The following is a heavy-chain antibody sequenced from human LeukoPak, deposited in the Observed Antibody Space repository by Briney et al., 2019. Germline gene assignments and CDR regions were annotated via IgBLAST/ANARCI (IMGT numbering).Heavy chain of an antibody. J-gene: IGHJ4*02. D-gene: IGHD6-19*01. CDR3: ARDRSSGWSPFDY. Sequence: GGSLRLSCAASGFTFSSYGMHWVRQAPGKGLEWVAVIWYDGSNKYYADSVKGRFTISRDNSKNTLYLQVNSLRAEDTAVYYCARDRSSGWSPFDYWGQGTLVTVSS. CDR1: GFTFSSYG. CDR2: IWYDGSNK. V-gene: IGHV3-33*01.